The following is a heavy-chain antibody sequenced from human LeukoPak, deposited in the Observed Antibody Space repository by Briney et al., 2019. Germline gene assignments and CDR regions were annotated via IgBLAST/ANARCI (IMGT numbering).Heavy chain of an antibody. J-gene: IGHJ6*03. CDR3: ARVRGGRRGRYYYYMDV. V-gene: IGHV4-61*02. D-gene: IGHD3-10*01. Sequence: PSETLSLTCTVSGGSISSDNYYWSWIRQPAGRGLEWIGRIYTSGSTYYNPSLKSRVTILVDTSKNQFSLKLSSVTAADTAVYYCARVRGGRRGRYYYYMDVWGKGTTVTVSS. CDR2: IYTSGST. CDR1: GGSISSDNYY.